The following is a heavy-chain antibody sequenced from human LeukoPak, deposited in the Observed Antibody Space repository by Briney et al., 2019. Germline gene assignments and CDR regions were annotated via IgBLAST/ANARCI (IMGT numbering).Heavy chain of an antibody. CDR2: ISSSSSYI. Sequence: PGGSLRLSCAASGFTFSSYSMNWVRQAPGKGLEWVSSISSSSSYIYYADSVKGRFTISRDNAKNSLYLQMNSLRAEDTAVYYCARDRDYEGWFDPWGQGTLVTVSS. CDR1: GFTFSSYS. CDR3: ARDRDYEGWFDP. D-gene: IGHD4-17*01. J-gene: IGHJ5*02. V-gene: IGHV3-21*01.